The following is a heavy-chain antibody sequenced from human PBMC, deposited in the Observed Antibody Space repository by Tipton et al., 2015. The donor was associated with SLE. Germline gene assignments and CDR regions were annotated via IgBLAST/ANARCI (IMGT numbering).Heavy chain of an antibody. CDR2: IYHSGTT. CDR1: GGSISSSNNF. D-gene: IGHD2-2*01. V-gene: IGHV4-39*07. J-gene: IGHJ6*03. CDR3: ARVPAVYYYYMDV. Sequence: PGLVKPSETLSLTCTVSGGSISSSNNFWGWIRQPPGKGLEWIGNIYHSGTTYYNPSLMSRVTISVDTSKNQFFLRLSSVTAADTAVYYCARVPAVYYYYMDVWGKGTTVTVSS.